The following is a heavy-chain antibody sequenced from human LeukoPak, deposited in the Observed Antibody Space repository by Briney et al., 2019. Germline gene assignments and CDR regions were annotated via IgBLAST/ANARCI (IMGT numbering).Heavy chain of an antibody. CDR3: AKVHYSDTNGMGGFDH. V-gene: IGHV3-23*01. J-gene: IGHJ4*02. CDR1: GFTFSAYA. CDR2: ITGGDRST. D-gene: IGHD2-8*01. Sequence: GGSLRLSCAASGFTFSAYAMSWVRQAPGRGLEWLSTITGGDRSTHYADSVKGRFIISRDSSRDTLYLQMNSLRVDDTAVYYCAKVHYSDTNGMGGFDHWGQGTLVTVSS.